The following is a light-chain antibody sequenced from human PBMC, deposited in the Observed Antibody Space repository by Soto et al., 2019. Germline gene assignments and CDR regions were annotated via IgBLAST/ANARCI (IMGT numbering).Light chain of an antibody. CDR3: QTWGTGIAV. Sequence: QAVVTQSPYASASLGASVKLTCTLSSGHSSYAIAWHQQQPEKGPRYLMKLNSDGSHSKGDGIPDRFSGSSSGAERYLTISSLQSEDEADYYCQTWGTGIAVFGGGTQLTVL. V-gene: IGLV4-69*01. CDR1: SGHSSYA. CDR2: LNSDGSH. J-gene: IGLJ7*01.